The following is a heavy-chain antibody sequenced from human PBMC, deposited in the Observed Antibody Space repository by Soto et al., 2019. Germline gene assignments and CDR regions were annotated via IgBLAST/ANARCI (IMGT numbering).Heavy chain of an antibody. CDR3: ARDSGASAMVSPYYYYYGMDV. D-gene: IGHD5-18*01. CDR1: GFTFSSYS. J-gene: IGHJ6*02. Sequence: GGSLRLSCAASGFTFSSYSMNWVRQAPGKGLEWVSSISSSSSYIYYADSVKGRFTISRDNAKNSLYLQMNSLRAEDTAVYYCARDSGASAMVSPYYYYYGMDVWGQGTTVTVSS. V-gene: IGHV3-21*01. CDR2: ISSSSSYI.